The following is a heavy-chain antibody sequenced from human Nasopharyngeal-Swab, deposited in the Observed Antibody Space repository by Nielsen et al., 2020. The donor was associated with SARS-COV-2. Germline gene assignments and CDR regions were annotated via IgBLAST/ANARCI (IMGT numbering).Heavy chain of an antibody. J-gene: IGHJ4*02. CDR2: INPNSGGT. CDR3: ARNDSSGYGY. V-gene: IGHV1-2*05. D-gene: IGHD3-22*01. Sequence: WVRQAPGQGLEWMGRINPNSGGTNYAQKFQGRVTMTRDTSISTAYMELSRLRSDDTDGYYCARNDSSGYGYWGQGTLVTVSS.